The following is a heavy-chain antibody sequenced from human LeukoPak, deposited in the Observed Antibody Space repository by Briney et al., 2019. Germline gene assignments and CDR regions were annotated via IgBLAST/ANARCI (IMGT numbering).Heavy chain of an antibody. CDR3: TAAPNTTPGSLGH. V-gene: IGHV3-11*01. CDR1: GFSFSDYY. J-gene: IGHJ4*02. Sequence: PGGSLRLSCAASGFSFSDYYMNWIRQAPGKGLEWVSYSSSSGSSTYYADSVKGRFTISRDYATNALFLQMNSLRAEDTAVYYCTAAPNTTPGSLGHWGQGTLVTVSS. D-gene: IGHD6-25*01. CDR2: SSSSGSST.